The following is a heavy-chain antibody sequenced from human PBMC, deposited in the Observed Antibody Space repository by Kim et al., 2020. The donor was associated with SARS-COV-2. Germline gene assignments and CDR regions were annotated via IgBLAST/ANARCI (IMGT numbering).Heavy chain of an antibody. V-gene: IGHV3-64D*06. Sequence: GGSLRLSCSASGFTFSSFPMHWVRQAPGKGLEYLSSISGNGGSTHHADSVKGRFTISRDNSMNTLYLQMSGLRTEDTAVYYCVKDQNEYSYGFYFDYWGPGTLV. CDR1: GFTFSSFP. J-gene: IGHJ4*02. D-gene: IGHD5-18*01. CDR2: ISGNGGST. CDR3: VKDQNEYSYGFYFDY.